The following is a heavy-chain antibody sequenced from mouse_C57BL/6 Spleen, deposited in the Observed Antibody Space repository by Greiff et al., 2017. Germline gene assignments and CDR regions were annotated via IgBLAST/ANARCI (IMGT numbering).Heavy chain of an antibody. CDR1: GFTFSSYA. D-gene: IGHD4-1*02. Sequence: EVHLVESGGGLVKPGGSLKLSCAASGFTFSSYAMSWVRQTPEKRLEWVATISDGGSYTYYPDNVKGRFTISRDNAKNNLYLQRSHLKSEDTAMYYCARDDQLFYFDYWGQGTTLTVSS. CDR3: ARDDQLFYFDY. J-gene: IGHJ2*01. V-gene: IGHV5-4*01. CDR2: ISDGGSYT.